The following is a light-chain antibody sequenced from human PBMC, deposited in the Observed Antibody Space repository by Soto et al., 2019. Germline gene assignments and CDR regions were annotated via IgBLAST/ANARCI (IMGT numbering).Light chain of an antibody. J-gene: IGLJ2*01. V-gene: IGLV2-11*01. CDR1: SSDVGGYNY. CDR3: CSYAGSYTLVV. CDR2: DVS. Sequence: QSALTQPRSVSGSPGQSVTISCTGTSSDVGGYNYVSWYQQHPGKAPKLMIYDVSKRPSGVPDRFSGSKSGNTASLTISGXXAEDEADYYCCSYAGSYTLVVFGGGTKLTVL.